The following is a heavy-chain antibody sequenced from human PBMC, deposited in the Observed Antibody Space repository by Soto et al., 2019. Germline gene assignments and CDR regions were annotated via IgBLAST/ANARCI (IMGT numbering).Heavy chain of an antibody. CDR3: AREGGRGYTYGPHFDY. Sequence: GGSLRLSCAASGFTVSSNYMSWFRQAPGKGLEWVSVIYSGGTTYYADSVKGRFTISRDTSNNTLYLQMNSLTAEDTAVYYCAREGGRGYTYGPHFDYWGQGALVTVSS. CDR2: IYSGGTT. J-gene: IGHJ4*02. D-gene: IGHD5-18*01. V-gene: IGHV3-53*01. CDR1: GFTVSSNY.